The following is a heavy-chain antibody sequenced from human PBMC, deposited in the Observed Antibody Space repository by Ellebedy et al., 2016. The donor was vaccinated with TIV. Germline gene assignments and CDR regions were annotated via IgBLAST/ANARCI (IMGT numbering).Heavy chain of an antibody. V-gene: IGHV3-74*01. CDR3: ASPKGFGVPYAFDI. D-gene: IGHD3-3*01. J-gene: IGHJ3*02. Sequence: GESLKISXAASGFTFSSYWMHWVRQAPGKGLVWVSRINSDGSSTSYADSVKGRFTISRDNAKNSLYLQMNSLRAEDTAVYYCASPKGFGVPYAFDIWGQGTMVTVSS. CDR2: INSDGSST. CDR1: GFTFSSYW.